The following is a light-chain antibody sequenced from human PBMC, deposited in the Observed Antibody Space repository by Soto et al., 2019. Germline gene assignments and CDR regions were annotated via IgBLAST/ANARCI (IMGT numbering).Light chain of an antibody. CDR2: KAS. Sequence: DIQMTQSPSTLSASLGDRVTITCRASQSISIWLAWYQQKPGKAPNLLISKASSLESGVPSRFIGRGSGTEFTLTISSLQPDDFATYYCQQYNNYPWTFGQGTKVEIK. CDR3: QQYNNYPWT. CDR1: QSISIW. V-gene: IGKV1-5*03. J-gene: IGKJ1*01.